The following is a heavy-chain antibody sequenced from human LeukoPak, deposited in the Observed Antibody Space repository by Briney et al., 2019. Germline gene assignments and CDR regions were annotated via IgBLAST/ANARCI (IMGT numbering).Heavy chain of an antibody. V-gene: IGHV4-39*07. J-gene: IGHJ4*02. Sequence: SETLSLTCTASGGSISSSHYYWGWIRQPPGKGLEWIGSIYYTGSTSYTRSLKSRVTISVDTSKNQFSLKVSSVTAADTAVYYCAILPATDTYYYDNSGYYRPGVHWGQGALVIVSS. CDR3: AILPATDTYYYDNSGYYRPGVH. D-gene: IGHD3-22*01. CDR2: IYYTGST. CDR1: GGSISSSHYY.